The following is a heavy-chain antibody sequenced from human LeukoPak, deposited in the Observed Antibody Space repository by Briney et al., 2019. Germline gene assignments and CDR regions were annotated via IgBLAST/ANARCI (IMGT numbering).Heavy chain of an antibody. V-gene: IGHV4-59*08. CDR3: ARLNGGS. D-gene: IGHD3-16*01. CDR2: IDYSGST. CDR1: GGPISTYY. Sequence: SETLSLTCTVSGGPISTYYWSWIRQPPGKGLEWIGYIDYSGSTSFNPSLKSRVTISLDTSNNQFSLNLFSVTAADTAVYYCARLNGGSWGQGTLVTVSS. J-gene: IGHJ4*02.